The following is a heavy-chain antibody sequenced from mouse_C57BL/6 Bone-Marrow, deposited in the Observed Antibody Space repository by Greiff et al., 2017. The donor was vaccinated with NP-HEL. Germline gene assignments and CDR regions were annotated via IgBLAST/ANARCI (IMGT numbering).Heavy chain of an antibody. V-gene: IGHV1-63*01. CDR3: ARALYWYFDV. CDR2: IYPGGGYT. Sequence: QVQLQQSGAELVRPGTSVKMSCKASGYTFTHYWIGWAKQRPGHGLEWIGDIYPGGGYTNYNEKFKGKATLTADKSSSTAYMQFSSLTSEDSAIYYCARALYWYFDVWGTGTTVTVSS. J-gene: IGHJ1*03. CDR1: GYTFTHYW.